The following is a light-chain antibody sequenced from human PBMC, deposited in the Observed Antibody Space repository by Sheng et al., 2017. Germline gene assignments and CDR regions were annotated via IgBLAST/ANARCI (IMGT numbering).Light chain of an antibody. Sequence: DIQLTQSPSFLSASVGDRVTITCRASQGISSYLAWYQQKPGKAPKLLIYDASNLETGVPSRFSGSGSGTDFTFTISSLQPEDIATYYCQQYDNLPLTFGQGHDWR. CDR2: DAS. V-gene: IGKV1-33*01. J-gene: IGKJ5*01. CDR3: QQYDNLPLT. CDR1: QGISSY.